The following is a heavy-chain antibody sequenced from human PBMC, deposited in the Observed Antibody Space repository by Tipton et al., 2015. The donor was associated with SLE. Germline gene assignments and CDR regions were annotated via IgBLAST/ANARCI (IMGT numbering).Heavy chain of an antibody. CDR1: GGSISSSDYY. CDR3: ARRRDGYYYYYGMDV. V-gene: IGHV4-39*07. Sequence: TLSLTCTVSGGSISSSDYYWDWIRQPPGKGLEWIGSIYYSGSTYYNPSLKSRATISVDTSKNQFSLRLSSVTAADTAVYYCARRRDGYYYYYGMDVWGQGTTVTVSS. CDR2: IYYSGST. J-gene: IGHJ6*02.